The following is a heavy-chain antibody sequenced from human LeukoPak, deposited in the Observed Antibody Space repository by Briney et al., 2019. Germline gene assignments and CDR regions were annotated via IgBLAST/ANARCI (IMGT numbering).Heavy chain of an antibody. CDR3: ARSVEGYCSGGSCYSYYYYMDV. V-gene: IGHV4-59*01. J-gene: IGHJ6*03. D-gene: IGHD2-15*01. CDR2: IYYSGST. Sequence: SETLSLTCTVSGGSISSYYWSWIRQPPGKGLEWIGYIYYSGSTNYNPSLKSRVTISVDTSKNQFSLKLSSMTAADTAVYYCARSVEGYCSGGSCYSYYYYMDVWGEGTTVTISS. CDR1: GGSISSYY.